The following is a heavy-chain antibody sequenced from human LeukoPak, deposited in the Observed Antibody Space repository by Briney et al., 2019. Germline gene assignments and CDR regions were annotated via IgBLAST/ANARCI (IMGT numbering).Heavy chain of an antibody. V-gene: IGHV3-53*01. CDR1: GFSVSSNY. J-gene: IGHJ4*02. CDR3: AKAVSSWYGDCHY. Sequence: PGGSLRLSCVASGFSVSSNYMSWVRQAPGKGLEWVSVIYSGGSTYYADSVKGRFTISRDNSKNTVYLQMNSLRAEDTAIYYCAKAVSSWYGDCHYWGQGTLVTVSS. D-gene: IGHD6-13*01. CDR2: IYSGGST.